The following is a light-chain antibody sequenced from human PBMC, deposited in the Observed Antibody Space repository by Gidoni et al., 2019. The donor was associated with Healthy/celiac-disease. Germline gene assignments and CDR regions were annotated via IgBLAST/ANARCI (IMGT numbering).Light chain of an antibody. V-gene: IGKV3-15*01. CDR1: QSVSRN. Sequence: EIVMTQSPATLSVSPGERATLSCRASQSVSRNLAWYQQKPGQAPRHLIYGASTRATGIPARLSCSGSGTEFTLTISSLQSEDFAFYYCQQYNNWPLTFGGGTKVEIK. J-gene: IGKJ4*01. CDR3: QQYNNWPLT. CDR2: GAS.